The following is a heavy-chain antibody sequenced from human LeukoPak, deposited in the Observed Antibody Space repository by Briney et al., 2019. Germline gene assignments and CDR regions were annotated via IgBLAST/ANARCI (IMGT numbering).Heavy chain of an antibody. CDR2: IKPDGTEN. Sequence: AGGSLRLSCVASGFTFSSYWMTWVRQAPGKGLEWVANIKPDGTENFFVDSLKGRFTISRDNAKNSLYLQMNSLRVEDTAVYYCTSADVAAAGYFWGEGTLVTVSS. D-gene: IGHD6-13*01. J-gene: IGHJ4*02. CDR3: TSADVAAAGYF. V-gene: IGHV3-7*01. CDR1: GFTFSSYW.